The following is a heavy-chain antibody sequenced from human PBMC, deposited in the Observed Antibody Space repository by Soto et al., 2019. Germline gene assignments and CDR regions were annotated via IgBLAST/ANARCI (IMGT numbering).Heavy chain of an antibody. V-gene: IGHV1-8*01. CDR2: MSPKTANT. J-gene: IGHJ5*01. D-gene: IGHD7-27*01. CDR3: TGGPPNWGFDS. Sequence: ASVKVSCKTSGYTFSNYAIHWVRQAPGQRLEWMGWMSPKTANTGYAQKFQGRVTMTRSTSISTAYMELSSLTSEDTAVYYCTGGPPNWGFDSWGQGTPVTVSS. CDR1: GYTFSNYA.